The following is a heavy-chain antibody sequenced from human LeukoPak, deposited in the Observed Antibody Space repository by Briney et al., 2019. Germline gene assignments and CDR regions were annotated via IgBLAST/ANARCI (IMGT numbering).Heavy chain of an antibody. J-gene: IGHJ4*02. V-gene: IGHV4-34*01. CDR3: VRHSRVVAFDY. Sequence: SETLSLTCAVYGGSFSGSYWSWIRQPPGKGLEWIGEINRGGSTNYNPSLKSRVTMSVDTSKNQFSLKVTSVTAADTAVYYCVRHSRVVAFDYWGQGNLVTVSS. D-gene: IGHD2-15*01. CDR1: GGSFSGSY. CDR2: INRGGST.